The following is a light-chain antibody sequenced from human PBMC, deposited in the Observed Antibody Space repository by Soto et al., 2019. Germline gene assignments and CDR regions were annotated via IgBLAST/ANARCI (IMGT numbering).Light chain of an antibody. CDR3: QQYTGPPTT. V-gene: IGKV3-20*01. J-gene: IGKJ5*01. CDR2: GAS. Sequence: EIVLTQSPGTLSLSPGERATLSCRASQSVVASYLAWYHQRPGQAPRLLIFGASTRASGVPDRFSGSGSGTDFTLTITRLEPEDSAVYFCQQYTGPPTTFGQGTRLEIK. CDR1: QSVVASY.